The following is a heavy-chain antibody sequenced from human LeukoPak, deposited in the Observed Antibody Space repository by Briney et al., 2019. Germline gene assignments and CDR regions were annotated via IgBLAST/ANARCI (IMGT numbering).Heavy chain of an antibody. D-gene: IGHD3-22*01. CDR1: GGSISSYY. J-gene: IGHJ4*02. V-gene: IGHV4-59*08. Sequence: SETLSLTCTVSGGSISSYYWSWIRQPPGRGLEWIGYIYYSGSTNYNPSLKSRVTISVDTSKNQFSLKLSSVTAADTAVYYCARGVWVYDSSGYYYFDYWGQGTLVTVSS. CDR2: IYYSGST. CDR3: ARGVWVYDSSGYYYFDY.